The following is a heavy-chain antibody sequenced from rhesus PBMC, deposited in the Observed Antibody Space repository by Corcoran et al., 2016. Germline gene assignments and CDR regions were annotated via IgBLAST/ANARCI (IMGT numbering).Heavy chain of an antibody. V-gene: IGHV4-65*01. CDR3: ARVPGYFEF. CDR1: GGSVSSSNW. J-gene: IGHJ1*01. CDR2: ISGSSGIT. Sequence: QVQLQESGPGLVKPSETLSLTCAVSGGSVSSSNWWSWIRQPPGKGLEWIGYISGSSGITYYNPSLKSRVTMSTDTCKNQFSRKLSYVTAADTAVYYCARVPGYFEFWGQGALVTVSS.